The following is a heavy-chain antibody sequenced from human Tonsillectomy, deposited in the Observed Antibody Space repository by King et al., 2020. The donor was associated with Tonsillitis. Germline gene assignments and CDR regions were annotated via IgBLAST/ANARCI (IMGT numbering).Heavy chain of an antibody. CDR2: INQDGSEK. V-gene: IGHV3-7*01. CDR1: GFTFSSYW. CDR3: ARRGYYYDNSSYYDWGYLYVMDV. J-gene: IGHJ6*02. D-gene: IGHD3-22*01. Sequence: VQLVESGGGLVQPGGSLRLSCAASGFTFSSYWMSWVRQAPGKGLEWVANINQDGSEKHYVDSVKGRFTISRDNPKNSLYLQMSSLRAEDTAVYFCARRGYYYDNSSYYDWGYLYVMDVWGQGTTVTVSS.